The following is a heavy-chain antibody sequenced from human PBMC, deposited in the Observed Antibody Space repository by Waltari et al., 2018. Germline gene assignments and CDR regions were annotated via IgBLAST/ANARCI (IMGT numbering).Heavy chain of an antibody. V-gene: IGHV4-61*02. D-gene: IGHD2-8*01. CDR3: AREGLLPLCYLDV. Sequence: QVQLQESGPGLVTPSQTLSLTCTVPGGAIRSGTYYWSWIRQPAGKGLEWIGRIYTSGSTSYNPSLKSRVTISVDTSKNQFSLKLSSVTAADTAVYYCAREGLLPLCYLDVWGKGTTVSVSS. CDR2: IYTSGST. CDR1: GGAIRSGTYY. J-gene: IGHJ6*04.